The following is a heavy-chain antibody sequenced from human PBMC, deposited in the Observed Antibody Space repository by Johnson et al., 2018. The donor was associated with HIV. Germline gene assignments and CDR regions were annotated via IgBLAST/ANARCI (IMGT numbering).Heavy chain of an antibody. V-gene: IGHV3-30*09. D-gene: IGHD7-27*01. CDR2: ISYDGTSK. Sequence: QVQLVESGGGVVRPGRSLRLSCAASAFSFSSYAMHWVRQAPGKGLEWVALISYDGTSKYFADSVKGRFVISRDNFKNTLYLQMNSLRPEDTALYYCARSWGNDAFDIWGQGTVVTVSS. CDR1: AFSFSSYA. J-gene: IGHJ3*02. CDR3: ARSWGNDAFDI.